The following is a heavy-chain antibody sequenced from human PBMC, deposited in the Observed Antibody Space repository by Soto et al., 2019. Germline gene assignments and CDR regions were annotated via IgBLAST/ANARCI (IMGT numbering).Heavy chain of an antibody. Sequence: EVQLVESGGGLXXXGGXLRLSCAASGFTFSTYWMSWVRQAPGKGLEWVANIKHDGSEIYYVDSVKGRFTISRDNAKNSVYLQMNSLRAEDTAVYYCARPLGWRDAFDIWAQGTMVTVSS. CDR2: IKHDGSEI. V-gene: IGHV3-7*01. CDR3: ARPLGWRDAFDI. D-gene: IGHD6-19*01. J-gene: IGHJ3*02. CDR1: GFTFSTYW.